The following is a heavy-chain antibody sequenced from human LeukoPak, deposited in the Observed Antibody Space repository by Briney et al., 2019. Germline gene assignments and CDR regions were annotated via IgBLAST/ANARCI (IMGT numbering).Heavy chain of an antibody. Sequence: GGSLRPSCAASGFTFSDYSMNWVRQAPGKGLEWVSYISFSVNTKYYGDSVKGRFTISRDNAKNSLYLHVDSLRAEDTAVYYCAISDYYDSGGGGVSPSDYWGQGTLVTVSS. CDR3: AISDYYDSGGGGVSPSDY. D-gene: IGHD3-10*01. J-gene: IGHJ4*02. V-gene: IGHV3-48*04. CDR1: GFTFSDYS. CDR2: ISFSVNTK.